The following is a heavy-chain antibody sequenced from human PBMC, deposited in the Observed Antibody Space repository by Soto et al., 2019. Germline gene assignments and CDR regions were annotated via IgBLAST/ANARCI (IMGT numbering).Heavy chain of an antibody. D-gene: IGHD3-22*01. V-gene: IGHV4-59*01. J-gene: IGHJ4*02. CDR1: DASLSTGD. Sequence: PLSPPCAGLDASLSTGDCLGSRQPPGKGLESIGYLYYGRSANYNPSLKSRVTLSVDTSTNQCSLTLSSMTAADTAVYYCARGRGYYYGRSGYYFDQWGQGAPVTVS. CDR3: ARGRGYYYGRSGYYFDQ. CDR2: LYYGRSA.